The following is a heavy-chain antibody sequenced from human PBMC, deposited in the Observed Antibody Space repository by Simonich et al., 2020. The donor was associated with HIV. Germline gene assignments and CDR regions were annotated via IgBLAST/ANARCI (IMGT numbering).Heavy chain of an antibody. V-gene: IGHV4-39*01. Sequence: QLQLQESGPGLGKPSETLSLTCTVSGFSISINSYFWGWIRQPPGKGLEWIGSIYYSGSPYYNPSLKSRVTISVESSKNQFSLKLSSVTATDTAVYYCARAGYSGYDFDYWGQGTLVTVSS. D-gene: IGHD5-12*01. CDR1: GFSISINSYF. J-gene: IGHJ4*02. CDR3: ARAGYSGYDFDY. CDR2: IYYSGSP.